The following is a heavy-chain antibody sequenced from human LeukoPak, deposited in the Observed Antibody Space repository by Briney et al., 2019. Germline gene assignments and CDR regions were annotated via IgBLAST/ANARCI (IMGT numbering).Heavy chain of an antibody. J-gene: IGHJ2*01. Sequence: PSETLSLTCTVSGGSISSGSYYWSWIRQPAGKGLEWIGRIYTSGSTNYNPSLKSRVTISVDTSKNQFSLKLSSVTAADTAVCYCAREGLYYYDTHGHWYFDLWGRGTLVTVSS. V-gene: IGHV4-61*02. CDR3: AREGLYYYDTHGHWYFDL. CDR1: GGSISSGSYY. CDR2: IYTSGST. D-gene: IGHD3-22*01.